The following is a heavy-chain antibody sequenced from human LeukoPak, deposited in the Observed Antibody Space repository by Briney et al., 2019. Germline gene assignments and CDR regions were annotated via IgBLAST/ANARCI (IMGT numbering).Heavy chain of an antibody. Sequence: GGSLRLSCAASGFTFSSYWMHWVRQAPGKGLVWVSRISDGSSTSYADSVKGRFTISRDNAKNTLYLQMNRLRAEDKAVYYCARDRGYYDSSGYYSGDYWGQGTLVTVS. J-gene: IGHJ4*02. CDR2: ISDGSST. D-gene: IGHD3-22*01. V-gene: IGHV3-74*01. CDR1: GFTFSSYW. CDR3: ARDRGYYDSSGYYSGDY.